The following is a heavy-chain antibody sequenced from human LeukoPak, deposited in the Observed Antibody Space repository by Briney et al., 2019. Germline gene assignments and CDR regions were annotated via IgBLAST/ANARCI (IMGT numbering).Heavy chain of an antibody. V-gene: IGHV4-39*01. CDR2: IYYSGST. CDR1: GGSISSSSYY. D-gene: IGHD2-15*01. Sequence: SETLSLTCTVSGGSISSSSYYWGWLRQPPGKGLEWIGSIYYSGSTYYNPSLKSRVTISVDTSKNQFSLKLSSVTAADTAVYYCARGYCSGGSCYPLDAFDIWGQGTMVTVSS. J-gene: IGHJ3*02. CDR3: ARGYCSGGSCYPLDAFDI.